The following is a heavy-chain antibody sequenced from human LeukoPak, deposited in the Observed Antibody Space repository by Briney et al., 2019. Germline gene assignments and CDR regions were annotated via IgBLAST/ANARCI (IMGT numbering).Heavy chain of an antibody. CDR1: GFTFSSYS. CDR2: VSYDEITK. J-gene: IGHJ5*02. Sequence: GGSLRLSCAASGFTFSSYSMYWVRQAPGKGLEWVALVSYDEITKYYADSVKGRFTISRDNSKNTLYLQMNSLRAEDTAVYYCARAYCGGDCYSPRLDWFDPWGQGTLVTVSS. CDR3: ARAYCGGDCYSPRLDWFDP. V-gene: IGHV3-30-3*01. D-gene: IGHD2-21*02.